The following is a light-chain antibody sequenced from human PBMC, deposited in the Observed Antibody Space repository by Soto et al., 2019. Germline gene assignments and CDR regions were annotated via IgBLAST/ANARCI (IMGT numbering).Light chain of an antibody. CDR2: WAS. V-gene: IGKV4-1*01. CDR3: QQYYSTPLT. CDR1: QSVLYSSNNKNY. Sequence: DIVMTQSPDSLAVSLGERATINCKSSQSVLYSSNNKNYLAWYQQKPGQPPKLLIYWASSREPGVPDRFSGSGSGTDFTLTISSLQAEDXAVYYCQQYYSTPLTFXXXT. J-gene: IGKJ3*01.